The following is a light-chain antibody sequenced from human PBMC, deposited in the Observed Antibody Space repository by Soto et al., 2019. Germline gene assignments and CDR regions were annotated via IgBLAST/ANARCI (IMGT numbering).Light chain of an antibody. V-gene: IGKV1-9*01. J-gene: IGKJ4*01. CDR3: QQVDAYPVT. CDR2: AAS. CDR1: QGIGNY. Sequence: DIPLTQSPSFLSASVRDRVTITCRASQGIGNYLAWYQQKPGKAPNLLIYAASTLQSGVPSRFSGSGSGTEFTLTISSLQPEDFATYYCQQVDAYPVTFGGGTKVEIK.